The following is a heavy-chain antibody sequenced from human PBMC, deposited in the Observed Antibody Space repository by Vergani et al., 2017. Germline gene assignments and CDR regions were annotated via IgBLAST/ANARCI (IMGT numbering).Heavy chain of an antibody. CDR2: INHSGST. J-gene: IGHJ3*02. Sequence: QVQLQQWGAGLLKPSETLSLTCAVYGGSFSGYYWSWIRQPPGKGLEWIGEINHSGSTNYNPSLKSRVTISVDTSKNQFSLKLSSVTAADTAVSYCVRGEQWLLTESAFDIWGQGTMVTVSS. D-gene: IGHD6-19*01. V-gene: IGHV4-34*01. CDR1: GGSFSGYY. CDR3: VRGEQWLLTESAFDI.